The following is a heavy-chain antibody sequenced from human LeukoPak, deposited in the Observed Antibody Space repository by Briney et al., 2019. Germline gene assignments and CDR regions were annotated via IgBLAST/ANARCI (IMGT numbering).Heavy chain of an antibody. J-gene: IGHJ6*02. V-gene: IGHV3-53*04. Sequence: GGSLRLSCAASGFTVSSNNMSWVRQAPGKGLEWVSVIYSGGSTYYADSVKGRFTISRHNSKNTLYLQMNSLRAEDTAVYYCARADIVVVPAAIHYYYGMDVWGQGTTVTVSS. D-gene: IGHD2-2*01. CDR1: GFTVSSNN. CDR3: ARADIVVVPAAIHYYYGMDV. CDR2: IYSGGST.